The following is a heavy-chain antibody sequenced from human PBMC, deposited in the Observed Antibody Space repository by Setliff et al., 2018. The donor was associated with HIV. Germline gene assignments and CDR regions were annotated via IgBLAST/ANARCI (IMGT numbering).Heavy chain of an antibody. D-gene: IGHD2-2*01. CDR2: IHESGST. V-gene: IGHV4-39*01. J-gene: IGHJ6*03. CDR1: GGSISSSSYY. CDR3: GNQAVVPADMDYYYYIDV. Sequence: PSETLSLTCTVSGGSISSSSYYWGWIRQPPGKGLEWIGGIHESGSTHYNPSLKSRVTISVDTSKNQFSLKLSSVTAADTAVYYCGNQAVVPADMDYYYYIDVWGKGTTVTVSS.